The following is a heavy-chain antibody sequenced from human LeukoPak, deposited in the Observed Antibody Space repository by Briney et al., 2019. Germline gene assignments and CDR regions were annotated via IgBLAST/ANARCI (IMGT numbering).Heavy chain of an antibody. CDR2: ISGSGGST. J-gene: IGHJ6*02. CDR1: GFTFSNYA. CDR3: ALHTSSSDHYYYYGMDV. Sequence: PGGSLRLSCAASGFTFSNYAMSWVRQAPGKGLEWVSVISGSGGSTYYADSVKGWFTISRDNSKNTLYLQMNSLRAEDTAVYYCALHTSSSDHYYYYGMDVWGRGTTVTVSS. V-gene: IGHV3-23*01. D-gene: IGHD6-6*01.